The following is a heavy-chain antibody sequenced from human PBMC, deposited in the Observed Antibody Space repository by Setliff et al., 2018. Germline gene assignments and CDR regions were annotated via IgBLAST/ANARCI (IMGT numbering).Heavy chain of an antibody. CDR3: ARGGNSGQRWFDP. D-gene: IGHD3-10*01. CDR1: GYTFTGYY. V-gene: IGHV1-2*02. J-gene: IGHJ5*02. Sequence: GASVKVSCKASGYTFTGYYFHWVRQAPGQGLEWMGWINPNNGDTKSAQKFQGRLTMTRDTSISTAYMELSSLRSDDTAVYYCARGGNSGQRWFDPWGQGTLVTVSS. CDR2: INPNNGDT.